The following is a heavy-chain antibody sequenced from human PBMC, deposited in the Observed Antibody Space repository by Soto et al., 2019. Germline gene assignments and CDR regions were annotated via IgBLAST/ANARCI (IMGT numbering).Heavy chain of an antibody. Sequence: SVKVSCKASGGTFSSYAISWVRQAPGQGLEWMGGIIPIFGTANYAQKFQGRVTITADESTSTAYMELSGLRSEDTAVYYCARERITMVRGAQTQYYYYGMDVWGQGTTVTVSS. CDR2: IIPIFGTA. J-gene: IGHJ6*02. CDR3: ARERITMVRGAQTQYYYYGMDV. V-gene: IGHV1-69*13. D-gene: IGHD3-10*01. CDR1: GGTFSSYA.